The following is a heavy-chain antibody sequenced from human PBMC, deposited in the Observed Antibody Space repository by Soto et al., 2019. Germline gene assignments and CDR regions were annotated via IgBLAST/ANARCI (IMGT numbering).Heavy chain of an antibody. J-gene: IGHJ6*02. D-gene: IGHD3-3*01. Sequence: GGSLRLSCAASGFTFSSYGMHWVRQAPGKGLEWVAVISYDGSNKYYADSVKGRFTISRDNSKNTLYLQMNSLRAEDTAVYYCAKDMSFWSGYSNYYYYYGMDVWGQGTTVTVSS. V-gene: IGHV3-30*18. CDR3: AKDMSFWSGYSNYYYYYGMDV. CDR1: GFTFSSYG. CDR2: ISYDGSNK.